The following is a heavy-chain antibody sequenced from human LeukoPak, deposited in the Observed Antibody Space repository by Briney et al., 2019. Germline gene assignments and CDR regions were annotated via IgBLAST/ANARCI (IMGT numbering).Heavy chain of an antibody. V-gene: IGHV4-38-2*02. CDR2: IYHSGST. CDR1: GYSISSGYY. D-gene: IGHD4-23*01. CDR3: ARGTVPLRWQNYYYYMDV. J-gene: IGHJ6*03. Sequence: SETLSLTCTVSGYSISSGYYWGWIRQPPGKGLEWIGSIYHSGSTYYNPSLKSRVTISADTSKNQFSLKLSSVTAADTAVYYCARGTVPLRWQNYYYYMDVWGKGTTVTVSS.